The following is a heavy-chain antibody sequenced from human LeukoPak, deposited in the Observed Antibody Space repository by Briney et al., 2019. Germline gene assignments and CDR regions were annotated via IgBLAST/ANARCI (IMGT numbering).Heavy chain of an antibody. J-gene: IGHJ4*02. CDR1: GYTFTSYG. CDR2: ISAYNGNT. V-gene: IGHV1-18*01. Sequence: ASVKVSCKASGYTFTSYGISWVRQAPGQGLEWMGWISAYNGNTNYAQKLQGRVTMTRDTSISTAYMELSRLRSDDTAVYYCARDDYGDYGSYYFDYWGQGTLVTVSS. CDR3: ARDDYGDYGSYYFDY. D-gene: IGHD4-17*01.